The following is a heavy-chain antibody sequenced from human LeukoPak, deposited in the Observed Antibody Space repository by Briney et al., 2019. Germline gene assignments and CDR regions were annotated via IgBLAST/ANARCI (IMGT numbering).Heavy chain of an antibody. Sequence: AGGSLRLSCTASGFTFGDYAMSWVRQAPGKGLEWVGFIKSETYGGTTDYAAPVRGRFTISRDDSKNTLYLQMNSLKTEDTAVYYCTKGSGSYYWWGQGTLVTVSS. D-gene: IGHD3-10*01. V-gene: IGHV3-49*04. CDR1: GFTFGDYA. CDR2: IKSETYGGTT. CDR3: TKGSGSYYW. J-gene: IGHJ4*02.